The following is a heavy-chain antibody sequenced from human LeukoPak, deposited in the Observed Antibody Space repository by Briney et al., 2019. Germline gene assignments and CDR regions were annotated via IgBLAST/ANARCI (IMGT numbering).Heavy chain of an antibody. CDR1: GFTFSSYV. Sequence: PGLSLRLSCAASGFTFSSYVMHWVRQAPGKGLEWVAVTWYDGTNKYYADSVKGRFTISRDNSKNTLYLQMNSLKAEDTAVYYCARDRVGASDWGQGTLVTVSS. V-gene: IGHV3-33*01. J-gene: IGHJ4*02. D-gene: IGHD1-26*01. CDR2: TWYDGTNK. CDR3: ARDRVGASD.